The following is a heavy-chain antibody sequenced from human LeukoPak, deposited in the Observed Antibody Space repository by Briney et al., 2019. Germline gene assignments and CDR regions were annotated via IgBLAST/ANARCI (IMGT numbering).Heavy chain of an antibody. CDR3: ARGDDILTGRFDY. V-gene: IGHV1-69*13. Sequence: ASLKVSCIASGCTFSSYAISWVRHAPGQGLEWMGGIIPIFGTANYAQKFQGRVTITADESTSTAYMELSSLRSEDTAVYYCARGDDILTGRFDYWGQGTLVTVSS. J-gene: IGHJ4*02. D-gene: IGHD3-9*01. CDR1: GCTFSSYA. CDR2: IIPIFGTA.